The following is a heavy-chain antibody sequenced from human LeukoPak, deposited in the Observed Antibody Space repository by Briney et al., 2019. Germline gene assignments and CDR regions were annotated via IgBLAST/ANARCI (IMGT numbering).Heavy chain of an antibody. CDR2: ISSSSSYI. D-gene: IGHD3-22*01. Sequence: GGSLRLSCAGSGFTISSYSMNWVRQAPGKGLEWVSFISSSSSYIYYADSVKGRFTISRDNAKNTLYLQMNSLKAEDTGVYYCASPLDSSGYFYVWGQGTLVSVSS. CDR3: ASPLDSSGYFYV. V-gene: IGHV3-21*01. J-gene: IGHJ4*02. CDR1: GFTISSYS.